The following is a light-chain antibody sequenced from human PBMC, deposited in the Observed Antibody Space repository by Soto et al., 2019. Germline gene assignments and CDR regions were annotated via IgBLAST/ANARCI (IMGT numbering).Light chain of an antibody. J-gene: IGLJ1*01. CDR2: DVS. CDR3: SSYTTSNTRQIV. CDR1: SSDVGGYNY. Sequence: QSALTQPASVSGSPGQSITISCTGTSSDVGGYNYVSWYQHHPGIAPKLMIFDVSNRPSGVSNRFSGSKSGNTASLTISGLQPEDEADYYCSSYTTSNTRQIVFGTGTKLTVL. V-gene: IGLV2-14*03.